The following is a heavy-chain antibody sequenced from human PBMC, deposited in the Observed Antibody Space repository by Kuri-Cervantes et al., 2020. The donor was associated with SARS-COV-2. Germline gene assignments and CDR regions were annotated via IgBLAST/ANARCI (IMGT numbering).Heavy chain of an antibody. CDR2: IYNSGST. CDR3: VTSLPRSGWDGEDAFDI. Sequence: GSLRLSCTVSGDSITSSSYYWGWIRQPPGKGLEWIGNIYNSGSTYYNPSLKSRVTISVDTSKKQSSLRLSSVTAADAAVYYCVTSLPRSGWDGEDAFDIWGQGTMVTVSS. D-gene: IGHD6-19*01. V-gene: IGHV4-39*01. J-gene: IGHJ3*02. CDR1: GDSITSSSYY.